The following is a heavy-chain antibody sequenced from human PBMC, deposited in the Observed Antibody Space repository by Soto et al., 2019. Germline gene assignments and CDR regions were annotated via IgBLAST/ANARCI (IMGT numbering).Heavy chain of an antibody. D-gene: IGHD6-25*01. CDR2: IVVGRGNT. V-gene: IGHV1-58*01. Sequence: QMQLLQSGPEVKKHGTSVKVSCKASGFTFTSSAVQWVRQARGQRLEWIGWIVVGRGNTNYAQKFQKRVTITRDMSTSTAYMELISLRSEDTAVYYCAADHRGLEQRIFDYWGQGTLVTVSS. CDR1: GFTFTSSA. J-gene: IGHJ4*02. CDR3: AADHRGLEQRIFDY.